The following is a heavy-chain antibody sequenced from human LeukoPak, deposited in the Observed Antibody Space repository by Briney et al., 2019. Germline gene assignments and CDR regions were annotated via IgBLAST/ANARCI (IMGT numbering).Heavy chain of an antibody. CDR3: ARVGNPLVTVFAWFDP. CDR2: IIPIFGTA. V-gene: IGHV1-69*13. Sequence: GASVKVSCKASGGTFSSYAISWVRQAPGQGLEWMGGIIPIFGTANYAQKFQGRVTITADESTSTAYMELSSLRSEDTAVYYCARVGNPLVTVFAWFDPWGQGTLVTVSS. D-gene: IGHD3-3*01. J-gene: IGHJ5*02. CDR1: GGTFSSYA.